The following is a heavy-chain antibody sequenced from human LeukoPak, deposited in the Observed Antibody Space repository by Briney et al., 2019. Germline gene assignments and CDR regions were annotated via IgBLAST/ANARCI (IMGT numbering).Heavy chain of an antibody. CDR1: GFTFSDYY. CDR2: ISSSGGST. D-gene: IGHD1-1*01. J-gene: IGHJ4*02. Sequence: GGSLRLSCAASGFTFSDYYMSWIRQAPGKGLEWVSAISSSGGSTDYADSVKGRFTISRDNSKNTLYLQMNSLRAEDTAVYYCAKLFSWYYFDYWGQGTLVTVSS. CDR3: AKLFSWYYFDY. V-gene: IGHV3-23*01.